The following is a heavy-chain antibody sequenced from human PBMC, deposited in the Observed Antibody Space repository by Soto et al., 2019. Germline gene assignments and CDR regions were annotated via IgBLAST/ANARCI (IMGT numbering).Heavy chain of an antibody. V-gene: IGHV3-21*04. CDR1: GFNFSGYS. Sequence: GGSLRLSCVVSGFNFSGYSMTWVRQAPGKGLEWVSSISSESTYIHYADAVKGRFTISRDNAKKSVYLQMNRLRIDDTALYSCGSTITLECSRQGYWGQGTPVTVSS. CDR2: ISSESTYI. CDR3: GSTITLECSRQGY. D-gene: IGHD3-3*01. J-gene: IGHJ4*01.